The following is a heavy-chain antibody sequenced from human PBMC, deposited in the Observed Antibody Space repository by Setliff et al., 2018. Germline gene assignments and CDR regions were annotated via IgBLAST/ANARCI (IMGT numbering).Heavy chain of an antibody. Sequence: PSETLSLTCTVSGGSISSSSYYWGWIRQPPGKGLEWIGSIYYSGSTYYNPSLKSRVTISVDTSKNQFSLKLSSVTDADTAVYYCAREVGTSTSSDAFDVWGQGMMVTVSS. CDR3: AREVGTSTSSDAFDV. CDR1: GGSISSSSYY. V-gene: IGHV4-39*02. D-gene: IGHD1-26*01. J-gene: IGHJ3*01. CDR2: IYYSGST.